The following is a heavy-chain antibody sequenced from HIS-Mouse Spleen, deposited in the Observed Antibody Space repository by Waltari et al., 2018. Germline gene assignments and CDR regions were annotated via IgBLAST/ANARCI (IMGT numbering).Heavy chain of an antibody. J-gene: IGHJ6*02. Sequence: QVQLVQSGAEVKKPGASVKVSCKASGYTFTSYDINWVRQATGQGLEWMGWMNPNSGNTGYAQKFQGRVTMTRNTSISTAYMELSSLRSEDTAVYYCARMYSSSWYYYYGMDVWGQGTTVTVSS. V-gene: IGHV1-8*01. CDR1: GYTFTSYD. D-gene: IGHD6-13*01. CDR3: ARMYSSSWYYYYGMDV. CDR2: MNPNSGNT.